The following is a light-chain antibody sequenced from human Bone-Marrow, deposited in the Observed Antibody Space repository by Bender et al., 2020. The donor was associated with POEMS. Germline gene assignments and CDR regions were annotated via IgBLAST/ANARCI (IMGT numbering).Light chain of an antibody. CDR3: KSYTTTNTWL. CDR2: DVS. J-gene: IGLJ3*02. CDR1: SSDIGYYKY. V-gene: IGLV2-14*01. Sequence: QSALTQPASVSGSPGQSITISCSGTSSDIGYYKYVSWHQQHPGKAPKLIIYDVSNRPSGVSDRFSGSKSGNTASLTISGLQAEDEADYYCKSYTTTNTWLFGGGTKVTVL.